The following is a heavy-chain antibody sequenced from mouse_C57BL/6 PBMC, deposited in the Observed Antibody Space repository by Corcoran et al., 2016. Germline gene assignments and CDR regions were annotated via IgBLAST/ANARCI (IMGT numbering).Heavy chain of an antibody. CDR1: GYTFTDYY. D-gene: IGHD4-1*01. V-gene: IGHV1-26*01. CDR2: INPNNGGT. J-gene: IGHJ2*01. Sequence: EVQLQQSGPELVKPGASVKISCKASGYTFTDYYMNWVKQSHGKSLEWIGDINPNNGGTSYNQKFKGKATLTVDKSSSTAYMELRSLTSEDSAVYYCARPGGYLDYWGQGTTLTVSS. CDR3: ARPGGYLDY.